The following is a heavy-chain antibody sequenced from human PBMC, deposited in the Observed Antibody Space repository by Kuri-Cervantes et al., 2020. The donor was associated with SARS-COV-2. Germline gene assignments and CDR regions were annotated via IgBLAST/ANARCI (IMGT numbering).Heavy chain of an antibody. CDR3: ARSRGAAADY. J-gene: IGHJ4*02. Sequence: GSLRLSCTVSGGSISSYYWSWIRQPPGKGLEWIAYIYYSGTTNYNPSLKSRVTISVDTSKNQFSLKLSSVTAADTAVYYCARSRGAAADYWGQGTLVTVSS. CDR2: IYYSGTT. V-gene: IGHV4-59*12. CDR1: GGSISSYY. D-gene: IGHD6-13*01.